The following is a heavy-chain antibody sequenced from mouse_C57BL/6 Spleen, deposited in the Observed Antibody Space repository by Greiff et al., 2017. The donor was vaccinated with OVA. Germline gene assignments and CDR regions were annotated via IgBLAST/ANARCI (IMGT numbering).Heavy chain of an antibody. J-gene: IGHJ2*01. V-gene: IGHV1-47*01. CDR3: ARGNSNYREDYCDY. CDR1: GYTFTTYP. D-gene: IGHD2-5*01. Sequence: VQVVESGAELVKPGASVKMSCKASGYTFTTYPIEWMKQNHGKSLEWIGNFHPYNDDTKYNEKFKGKATLTVEKSSSTVYLELSRLTSDDSAVYYCARGNSNYREDYCDYWGQGTTLTVSS. CDR2: FHPYNDDT.